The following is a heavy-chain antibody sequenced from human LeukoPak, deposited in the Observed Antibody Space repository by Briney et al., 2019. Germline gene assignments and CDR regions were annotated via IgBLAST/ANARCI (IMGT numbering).Heavy chain of an antibody. J-gene: IGHJ4*02. V-gene: IGHV3-30-3*01. D-gene: IGHD3-22*01. CDR1: GFTFSSYA. CDR2: ISYDGSNK. CDR3: ATLAPRYYYDSSGYLDYFDY. Sequence: GGSLRLSCAASGFTFSSYAMHWVRQAPGKGLEWVAVISYDGSNKYYADSVKGRFTISRDNSKNTLYLQMNSLRAEDTAVYYCATLAPRYYYDSSGYLDYFDYWGQGTLVTVSS.